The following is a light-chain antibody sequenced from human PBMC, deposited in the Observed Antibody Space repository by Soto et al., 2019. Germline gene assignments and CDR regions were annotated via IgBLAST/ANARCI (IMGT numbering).Light chain of an antibody. CDR3: QQFNSYPQA. Sequence: AIHFTQSPSSLFASVGDRVTITCRASQGISSALAWYQQNPAKAPKLLIYDASSLESGVPSRFSGSGSGTDFTLTISSLQPEYFATDSTQQFNSYPQAFGQGTK. J-gene: IGKJ2*01. CDR1: QGISSA. CDR2: DAS. V-gene: IGKV1-13*02.